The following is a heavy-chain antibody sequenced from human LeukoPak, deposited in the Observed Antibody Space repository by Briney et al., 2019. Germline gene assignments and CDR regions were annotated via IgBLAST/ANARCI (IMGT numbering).Heavy chain of an antibody. J-gene: IGHJ5*02. CDR1: GGSISSYY. D-gene: IGHD4-11*01. V-gene: IGHV4-59*01. CDR3: ASTVTTMEEFWFDP. Sequence: PSETLSLTCTVSGGSISSYYWSWIRQPPGKGLEWIGYIYYSGSTNYNPSLKSRVTISVDTSKNQFSLKLSSVTAADTAVYYCASTVTTMEEFWFDPWGQGTLVTVSS. CDR2: IYYSGST.